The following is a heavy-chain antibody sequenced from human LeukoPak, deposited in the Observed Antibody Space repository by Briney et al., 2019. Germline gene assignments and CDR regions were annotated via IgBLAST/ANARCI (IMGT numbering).Heavy chain of an antibody. J-gene: IGHJ6*02. CDR1: GYTFTNYY. CDR2: INPSGGST. V-gene: IGHV1-46*01. CDR3: ATWGSSSSPLPTMDV. Sequence: ASVKVSCKASGYTFTNYYMHWVRQAPGQGLEWMGIINPSGGSTSYAQNFQGRVTMARDTFTSTVYMELSSLRSEDTAVYYCATWGSSSSPLPTMDVWGQGTTVTVSS. D-gene: IGHD6-13*01.